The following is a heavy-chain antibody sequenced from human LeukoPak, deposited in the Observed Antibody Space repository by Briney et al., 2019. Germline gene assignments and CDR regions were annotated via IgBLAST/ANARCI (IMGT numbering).Heavy chain of an antibody. D-gene: IGHD4-11*01. V-gene: IGHV1-69*04. CDR1: GGTFSSYA. Sequence: SVKVSCKAPGGTFSSYAISWVRQAPGQGLEWMGRIIPILGIANYAQKFQGRVTITADKSTSTAYMELSSLRSEDTAVYYCARDVTTVTTYPNYYYYGMDVWGQGTTVTVSS. CDR2: IIPILGIA. CDR3: ARDVTTVTTYPNYYYYGMDV. J-gene: IGHJ6*02.